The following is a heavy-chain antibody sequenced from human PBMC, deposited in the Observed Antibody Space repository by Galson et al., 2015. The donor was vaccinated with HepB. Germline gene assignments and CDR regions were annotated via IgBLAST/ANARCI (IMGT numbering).Heavy chain of an antibody. CDR1: GYTFTGYY. V-gene: IGHV1-46*01. J-gene: IGHJ4*02. CDR3: ARGDRRYQLMWGNFDY. D-gene: IGHD2-2*01. CDR2: INPSGGST. Sequence: SVKVSCKASGYTFTGYYMHWVRQAPGQGLEWMGIINPSGGSTSYAQKFQGRVTMTRDTSTSTVYMELSCLRSEDTAVYYCARGDRRYQLMWGNFDYWGQGTLVTVSS.